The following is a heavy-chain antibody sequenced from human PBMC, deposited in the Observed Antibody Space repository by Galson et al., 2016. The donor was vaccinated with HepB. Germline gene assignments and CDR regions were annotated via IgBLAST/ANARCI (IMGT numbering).Heavy chain of an antibody. Sequence: SLRLSCAASGFNFNIYIMGWVRQAPGKGLEWVASISGTSTYVSHAESLKGRFTISRDNAQNSLFLQMNSLGVDDTAVYSCVRVGRKGLGWLGFFEYWGQGALVTVSS. CDR3: VRVGRKGLGWLGFFEY. CDR2: ISGTSTYV. J-gene: IGHJ4*02. D-gene: IGHD6-19*01. V-gene: IGHV3-21*01. CDR1: GFNFNIYI.